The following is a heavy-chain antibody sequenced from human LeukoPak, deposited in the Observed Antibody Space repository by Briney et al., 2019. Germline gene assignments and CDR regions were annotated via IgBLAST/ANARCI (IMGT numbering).Heavy chain of an antibody. Sequence: GGSLRLSCAASGFTFSSYAMHWVRQAPGKGLEWVAVISYDGSNKYYADSVKGRFTISRDNSKNTLYLQMNSLRAEDTAAYYCARDSGLKFDPWGQGTLVTVSS. J-gene: IGHJ5*02. CDR2: ISYDGSNK. CDR3: ARDSGLKFDP. D-gene: IGHD3/OR15-3a*01. CDR1: GFTFSSYA. V-gene: IGHV3-30-3*01.